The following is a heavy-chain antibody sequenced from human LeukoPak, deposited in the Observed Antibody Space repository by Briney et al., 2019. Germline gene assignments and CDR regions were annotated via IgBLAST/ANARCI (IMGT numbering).Heavy chain of an antibody. CDR1: GFTFSSYW. J-gene: IGHJ4*02. V-gene: IGHV3-7*01. CDR3: LRSFDY. CDR2: IKQDGSEK. Sequence: GGSLRLSCAAPGFTFSSYWMSWVRQAPGKGLEWVANIKQDGSEKYYVDSVKGRFAISRDNAKNTLYLQMNSLRVDDTAVYYCLRSFDYWGQGTLVTVSS.